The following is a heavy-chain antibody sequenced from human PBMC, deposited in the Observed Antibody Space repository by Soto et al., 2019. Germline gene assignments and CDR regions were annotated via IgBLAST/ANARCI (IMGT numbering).Heavy chain of an antibody. J-gene: IGHJ4*02. V-gene: IGHV1-18*01. CDR1: GYTLTSYG. CDR3: ARSLDYCSGGSCFNDY. D-gene: IGHD2-15*01. CDR2: ISAYNGNT. Sequence: ASVKVSCKASGYTLTSYGISWVRQAPGQGLEWMGWISAYNGNTNYAQKLQGRVTMTTDTSTSTAYMELRSLRSDDTAVYYCARSLDYCSGGSCFNDYWGQGTLVTVSS.